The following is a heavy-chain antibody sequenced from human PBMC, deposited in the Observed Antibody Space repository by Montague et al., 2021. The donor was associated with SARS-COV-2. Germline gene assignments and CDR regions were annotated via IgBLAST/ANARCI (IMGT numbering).Heavy chain of an antibody. D-gene: IGHD3-22*01. CDR2: INHSGST. CDR1: GGSFSGYY. CDR3: VSPSMILVL. Sequence: SETLSLTCAVYGGSFSGYYWSWIRQPPGKGLEWIGEINHSGSTNYNPSLKSRVTISVDTSKNQFYLRLNSVTAADTAVNYCVSPSMILVLWGQGTLVTVSS. V-gene: IGHV4-34*01. J-gene: IGHJ4*02.